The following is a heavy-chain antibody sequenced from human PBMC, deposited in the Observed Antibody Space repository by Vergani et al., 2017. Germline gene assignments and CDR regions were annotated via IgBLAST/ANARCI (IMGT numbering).Heavy chain of an antibody. CDR2: IYYSGST. Sequence: QLQLQESGPGLVKPSETLSLTCTVSGGSISSSSYYWGWIRQPPGKGLEWIGSIYYSGSTYSNPSLKSRVTISVDTSKNQFSLKLSSVTAADTAVYYCARAEQIVGATFDYWGQGTLVTVSS. J-gene: IGHJ4*02. CDR1: GGSISSSSYY. D-gene: IGHD1-26*01. CDR3: ARAEQIVGATFDY. V-gene: IGHV4-39*07.